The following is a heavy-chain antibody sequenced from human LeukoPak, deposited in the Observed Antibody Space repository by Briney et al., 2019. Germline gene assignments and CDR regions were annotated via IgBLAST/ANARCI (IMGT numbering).Heavy chain of an antibody. D-gene: IGHD3-3*01. V-gene: IGHV4-59*01. J-gene: IGHJ6*03. CDR3: ARDGGGYYRRDYYYYMDV. Sequence: KPSETLSLTCTVSGGSISSYYWSWIRQPPGKGLEWIGYIYSSGSTNYSPSLKGRVTISVDTSKKQFSLKLSSVTAADTAVYYCARDGGGYYRRDYYYYMDVWGKGTTVTVSS. CDR1: GGSISSYY. CDR2: IYSSGST.